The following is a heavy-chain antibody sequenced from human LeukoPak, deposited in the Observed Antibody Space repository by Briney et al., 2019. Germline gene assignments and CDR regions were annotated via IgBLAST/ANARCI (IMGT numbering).Heavy chain of an antibody. CDR1: GYSISSGHY. D-gene: IGHD7-27*01. CDR2: IYHSGST. CDR3: ASRKLGNDY. J-gene: IGHJ4*02. V-gene: IGHV4-38-2*02. Sequence: SETLSLTCTVSGYSISSGHYWGWIRQPPGKGLEWIGSIYHSGSTYYNPSLKSRVTISADTSKNQFSLKLISVTAADTAVYYCASRKLGNDYWGQGTLVTVSS.